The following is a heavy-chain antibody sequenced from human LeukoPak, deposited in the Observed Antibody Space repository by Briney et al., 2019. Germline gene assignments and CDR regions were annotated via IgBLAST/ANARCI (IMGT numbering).Heavy chain of an antibody. D-gene: IGHD3-22*01. J-gene: IGHJ4*02. CDR2: INHSGST. CDR1: GGSFSGYY. Sequence: SETLSLTCAVYGGSFSGYYWSWIRQPPGKGLEWIGEINHSGSTNYNPSLESRVTISVDTSKNQFSLKLSSVTAADTAVYYCARFRVRDYYDSSGYCFDYWGQGTLVTVSS. CDR3: ARFRVRDYYDSSGYCFDY. V-gene: IGHV4-34*01.